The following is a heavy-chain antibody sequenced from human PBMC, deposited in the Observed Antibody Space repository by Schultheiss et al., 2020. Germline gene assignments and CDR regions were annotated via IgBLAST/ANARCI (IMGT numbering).Heavy chain of an antibody. Sequence: GGSLRLSCAASGFTFSSYGMHWVRQAPGKGLEWVAVISYDGSNKYYADSVKGRFTISRDNAKNTLYLQMNSLRAEDTAVYYCAKAPLITMVRGVIIREEYFQHWGQGTLVNGYS. CDR2: ISYDGSNK. V-gene: IGHV3-30*18. J-gene: IGHJ1*01. CDR1: GFTFSSYG. D-gene: IGHD3-10*01. CDR3: AKAPLITMVRGVIIREEYFQH.